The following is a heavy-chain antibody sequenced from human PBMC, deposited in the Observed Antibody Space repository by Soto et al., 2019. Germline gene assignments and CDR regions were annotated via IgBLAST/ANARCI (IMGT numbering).Heavy chain of an antibody. CDR2: ISYDGSNK. J-gene: IGHJ3*02. CDR1: GFTFSSYG. V-gene: IGHV3-30*18. CDR3: AKDAGPLEVWGAFDI. Sequence: QVQLVESGGGVVQPGRSLRLSCAASGFTFSSYGMHWVRQAPGKGLEWVAVISYDGSNKYYADSVKGRFTISRDNSKNTLYLQMNSLRAEDTAVYYCAKDAGPLEVWGAFDIWGQGTMVTVSS. D-gene: IGHD3-16*01.